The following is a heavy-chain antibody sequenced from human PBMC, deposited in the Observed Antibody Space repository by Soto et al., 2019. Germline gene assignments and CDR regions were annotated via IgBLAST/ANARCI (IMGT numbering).Heavy chain of an antibody. V-gene: IGHV4-59*12. D-gene: IGHD5-12*01. Sequence: SETLSLTCTVSGGSISSDYWSWIRQPPGKGLEWIGDINYTGSTNYNPSLKSRVTMSIDTSKNQFSLKLSSVTAADTAVYYCARVRGGYDYRGGYYYYMDVWGKGTTVTVSS. CDR2: INYTGST. J-gene: IGHJ6*03. CDR1: GGSISSDY. CDR3: ARVRGGYDYRGGYYYYMDV.